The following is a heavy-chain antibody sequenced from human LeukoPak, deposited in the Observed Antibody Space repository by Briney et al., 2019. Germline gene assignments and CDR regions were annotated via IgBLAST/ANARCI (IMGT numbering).Heavy chain of an antibody. CDR3: AKTSLSDASGHYYYMDV. Sequence: GGSLRLSCAASGFTFSSYSMNWVRQAPGKGLEWVSSISSSSSYIYYADSVKGRFTISRDNSQNTVSLQVNNLRTEDTALYFCAKTSLSDASGHYYYMDVWGKGTTVTISS. CDR2: ISSSSSYI. CDR1: GFTFSSYS. V-gene: IGHV3-21*01. D-gene: IGHD3-3*01. J-gene: IGHJ6*03.